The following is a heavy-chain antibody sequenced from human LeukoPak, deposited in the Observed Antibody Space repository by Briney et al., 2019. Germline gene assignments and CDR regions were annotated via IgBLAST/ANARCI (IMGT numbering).Heavy chain of an antibody. V-gene: IGHV1-2*02. CDR2: INPNSGGT. Sequence: ASAKVSCKASGYTFTGYYMHWVRQAPGQGLEWMGWINPNSGGTNYAQKFQGRVTMTRDTSISTAYTELSRLRSDDTAVYYSARDTSRYNWNYFPDYWGQGTLVTVSS. J-gene: IGHJ4*02. CDR3: ARDTSRYNWNYFPDY. CDR1: GYTFTGYY. D-gene: IGHD1-7*01.